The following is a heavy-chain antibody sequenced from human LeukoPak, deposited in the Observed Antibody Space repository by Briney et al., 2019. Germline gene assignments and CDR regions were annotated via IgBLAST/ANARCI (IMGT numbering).Heavy chain of an antibody. CDR1: GGPISSYY. Sequence: SETLSLTCTVSGGPISSYYWSWIRQPPGKGLEWIGYIYYSGSTNYNPSLKSRVTISVDTSKNQFSLKLSSVTAADTAVYYCARDSSSWEHNPWYFDLWGRGTLVTVSS. V-gene: IGHV4-59*01. CDR3: ARDSSSWEHNPWYFDL. CDR2: IYYSGST. J-gene: IGHJ2*01. D-gene: IGHD6-13*01.